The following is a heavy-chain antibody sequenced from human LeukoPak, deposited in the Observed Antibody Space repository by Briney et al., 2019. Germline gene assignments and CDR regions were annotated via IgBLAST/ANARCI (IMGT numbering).Heavy chain of an antibody. CDR3: ARGSFD. J-gene: IGHJ4*02. Sequence: PGGSLRLSCAASGFTFSSYWMHWVRQVPGKGLVWVSVITTGGDTYYADSVKGRFTISRDSPKNTLYLQMNSLRAEDTAVYYCARGSFDWGQGILVTVSS. V-gene: IGHV3-53*01. CDR1: GFTFSSYW. CDR2: ITTGGDT.